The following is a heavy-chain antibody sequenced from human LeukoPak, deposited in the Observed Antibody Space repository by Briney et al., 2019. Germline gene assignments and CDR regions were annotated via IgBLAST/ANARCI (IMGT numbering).Heavy chain of an antibody. J-gene: IGHJ3*02. CDR3: ARDAPTVTNAFDI. V-gene: IGHV3-48*04. CDR1: GFTFSSYS. Sequence: GGSLRLSCAASGFTFSSYSMNWVRQAPGKGLEWVSYISSASTTTYYVDSVKGRFTVSRDNAKNSPYLQMNSLRAEDTAVYYCARDAPTVTNAFDIWGQGTMVTVSS. D-gene: IGHD4-17*01. CDR2: ISSASTTT.